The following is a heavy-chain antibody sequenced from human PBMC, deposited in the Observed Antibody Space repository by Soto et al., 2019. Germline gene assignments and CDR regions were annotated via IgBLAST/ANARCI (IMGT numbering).Heavy chain of an antibody. D-gene: IGHD6-13*01. CDR3: ARHRYIAAGAMSWALRTSWFDP. CDR2: FYYSGSI. J-gene: IGHJ5*02. V-gene: IGHV4-39*01. CDR1: GGSISSSDYY. Sequence: SETLSLTCTVSGGSISSSDYYWGWIRQPPGKGLEWIGSFYYSGSIYYNPSLKSRVTISVDASKNQFSLKLSSVTAADTAVYYCARHRYIAAGAMSWALRTSWFDPWGQGTLVTVSS.